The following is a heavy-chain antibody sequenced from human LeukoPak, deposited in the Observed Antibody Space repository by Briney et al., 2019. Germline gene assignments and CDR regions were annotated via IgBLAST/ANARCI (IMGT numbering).Heavy chain of an antibody. CDR1: GYSISSGYY. CDR2: IYHTGST. Sequence: PSETLSLTCTVSGYSISSGYYWGWIRQPPGKGLEWIGSIYHTGSTYYNPSLKSQVTISVDTSKNQFSLKLSSVTAADTAVYYCARAPIQYHFDYWGQGTLVTVSS. V-gene: IGHV4-38-2*02. D-gene: IGHD4-11*01. CDR3: ARAPIQYHFDY. J-gene: IGHJ4*02.